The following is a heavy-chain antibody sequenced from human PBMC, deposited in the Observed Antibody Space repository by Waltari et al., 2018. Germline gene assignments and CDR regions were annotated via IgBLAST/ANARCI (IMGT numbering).Heavy chain of an antibody. CDR1: DFPFTW. Sequence: EVQLVDSGGRLVQPAGSLRLACLVTDFPFTWMNWVRQVPGQGLCGVQRIKTEGTRTSYADSVKGRFTISRDNAKNALYLQMNSLRVEDTAVYFCAAPGGNDLEYLQHWGQGTLVTVSS. D-gene: IGHD5-12*01. CDR2: IKTEGTRT. V-gene: IGHV3-74*01. J-gene: IGHJ1*01. CDR3: AAPGGNDLEYLQH.